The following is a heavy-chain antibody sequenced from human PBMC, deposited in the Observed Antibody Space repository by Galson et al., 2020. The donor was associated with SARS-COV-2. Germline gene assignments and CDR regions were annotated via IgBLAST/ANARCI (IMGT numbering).Heavy chain of an antibody. V-gene: IGHV3-48*01. CDR2: ISSSSSTI. D-gene: IGHD2-21*02. J-gene: IGHJ4*02. CDR1: GFTFSSYS. CDR3: ASFGSGLYGGNSVVDFDY. Sequence: GGSLRLSCAASGFTFSSYSMNWVRQAPGKGLEWVSYISSSSSTIYYADSVKGRFTISRDNAKNSLYLQMNSLRAEDTAVYYCASFGSGLYGGNSVVDFDYWGQGTLVTVSS.